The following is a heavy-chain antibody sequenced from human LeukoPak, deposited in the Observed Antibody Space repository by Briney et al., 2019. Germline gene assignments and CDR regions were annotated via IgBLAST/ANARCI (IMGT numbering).Heavy chain of an antibody. V-gene: IGHV3-48*01. D-gene: IGHD6-13*01. Sequence: GGSLRLSCAASGFTFSSYSMNWVRQAPGKGLEWVSYISSSSSTIYYADSVKGRFTISRDNAKNSLYLQMNSLRAEDTAVYYCARALAAGAYYFDSWGHGTLVTVSS. CDR1: GFTFSSYS. CDR2: ISSSSSTI. CDR3: ARALAAGAYYFDS. J-gene: IGHJ4*01.